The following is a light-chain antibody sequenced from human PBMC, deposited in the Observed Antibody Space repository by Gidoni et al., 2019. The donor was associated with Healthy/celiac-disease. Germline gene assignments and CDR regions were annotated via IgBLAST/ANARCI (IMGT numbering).Light chain of an antibody. Sequence: DIVMTQSPDFLAASLGERATINCKSSQSVLYSSKKENYLAWYQHKPGQPPKLLIYWASTRESGVPDRFSGSGSGTDFTLTISSLQAEDVAVYYCQQYYSTPRTFGQGTKVEIK. CDR1: QSVLYSSKKENY. V-gene: IGKV4-1*01. J-gene: IGKJ1*01. CDR3: QQYYSTPRT. CDR2: WAS.